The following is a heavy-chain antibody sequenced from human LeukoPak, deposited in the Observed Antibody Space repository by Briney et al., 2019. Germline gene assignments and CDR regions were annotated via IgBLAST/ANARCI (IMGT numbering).Heavy chain of an antibody. CDR3: ARQDSGNITGTAYYGMDV. Sequence: PGESLKISCKGSGYSFTSYWIGWVRQMPGKGLEWMGIIYPGDSDTRYSPSFQGQVTISADKSISTAHLPWLSLKASDTAMYSCARQDSGNITGTAYYGMDVWGQGTTVTVSS. CDR2: IYPGDSDT. CDR1: GYSFTSYW. V-gene: IGHV5-51*01. J-gene: IGHJ6*02. D-gene: IGHD1-20*01.